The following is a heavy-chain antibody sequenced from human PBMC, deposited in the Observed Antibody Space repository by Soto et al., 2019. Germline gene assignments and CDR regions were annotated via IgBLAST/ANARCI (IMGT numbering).Heavy chain of an antibody. CDR2: IKQDGSEK. J-gene: IGHJ6*02. V-gene: IGHV3-7*01. Sequence: PVGSLRLSCAASGFTFSSYWMSWVRQAPGKGLEWVANIKQDGSEKYYVDSVKGRFTISRDNAKNSLYLQMNSLRAEDTAVYYCARTVVAATGYYYGMDVWGQGTTVTVS. D-gene: IGHD2-15*01. CDR1: GFTFSSYW. CDR3: ARTVVAATGYYYGMDV.